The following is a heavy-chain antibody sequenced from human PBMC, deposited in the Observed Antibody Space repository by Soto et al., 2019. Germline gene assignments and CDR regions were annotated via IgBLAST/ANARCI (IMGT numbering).Heavy chain of an antibody. CDR3: ARDLRAAGRPGMDV. CDR2: NIPIVGTG. Sequence: QVQLVQSGAEVKKPGSSVKVSCKASGGSFSSYAIRWVRQAPGQGLEWMGGNIPIVGTGNYAQNFQGRVTITADESTSTAYMELSSLRSEDTAMYYCARDLRAAGRPGMDVWGQGTTVTVSS. D-gene: IGHD6-13*01. V-gene: IGHV1-69*01. CDR1: GGSFSSYA. J-gene: IGHJ6*02.